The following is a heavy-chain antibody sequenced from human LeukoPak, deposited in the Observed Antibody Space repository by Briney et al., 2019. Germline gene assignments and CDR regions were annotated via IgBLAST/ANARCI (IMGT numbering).Heavy chain of an antibody. D-gene: IGHD3-9*01. J-gene: IGHJ4*02. CDR2: ISGSGTYI. Sequence: PGGSLRLSCAASGFTFSNYVMNWVRQAPGKGLEWVSYISGSGTYIYYADSLKGRFTISGDNAKNSLYLQINNLRAEDTAVYYCATPTGSYREAFDYWGQGTLVTVSS. CDR3: ATPTGSYREAFDY. V-gene: IGHV3-21*01. CDR1: GFTFSNYV.